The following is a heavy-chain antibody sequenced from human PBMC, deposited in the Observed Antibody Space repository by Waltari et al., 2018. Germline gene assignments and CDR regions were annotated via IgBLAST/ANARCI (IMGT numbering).Heavy chain of an antibody. CDR1: GGSISSYY. V-gene: IGHV4-4*07. Sequence: QVQLQESGPGLVKPSETLSLTCTVSGGSISSYYWSWIRQPGGKGLEWIGRIYTSGSTNYNPSLKSRVTMSVDTSKNQFSLKLSSVTAADTAVYYCAREKNYDFWSGYSYYMDVWGKGTTVTISS. CDR3: AREKNYDFWSGYSYYMDV. CDR2: IYTSGST. D-gene: IGHD3-3*01. J-gene: IGHJ6*03.